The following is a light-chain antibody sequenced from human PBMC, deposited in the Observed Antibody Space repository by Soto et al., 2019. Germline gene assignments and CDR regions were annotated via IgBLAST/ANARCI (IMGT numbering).Light chain of an antibody. CDR3: QSYDSSNVV. J-gene: IGLJ2*01. Sequence: NFMLTQPHSVSESPGKTVTISCTRSSGSIASSYVQWYQQRPGSAPTTVIYEDNQRPFGVPDRFSGSIDSSSNSASLTISRLKTEDEADYYCQSYDSSNVVFGGGTKLTVL. CDR2: EDN. CDR1: SGSIASSY. V-gene: IGLV6-57*04.